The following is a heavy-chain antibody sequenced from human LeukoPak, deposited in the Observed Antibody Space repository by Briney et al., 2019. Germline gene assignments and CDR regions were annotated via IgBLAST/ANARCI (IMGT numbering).Heavy chain of an antibody. J-gene: IGHJ4*02. Sequence: GGSLSLSCAASGFTFSSYSMNGVRQAPGKGLEWVSSISSSSSYIYYADSVKGRFTISRDNAKNSLYLQMNSLRAEDTAVYYCARDLYSGSYLDYWGQGTLVTVSS. CDR1: GFTFSSYS. V-gene: IGHV3-21*01. CDR2: ISSSSSYI. D-gene: IGHD1-26*01. CDR3: ARDLYSGSYLDY.